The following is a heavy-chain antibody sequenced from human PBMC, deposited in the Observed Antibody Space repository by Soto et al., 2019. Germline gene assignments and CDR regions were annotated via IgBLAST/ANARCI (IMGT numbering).Heavy chain of an antibody. CDR1: GGSISSGGYY. CDR2: IYYSGST. CDR3: ARSEIAPRLDY. J-gene: IGHJ4*02. D-gene: IGHD6-6*01. V-gene: IGHV4-31*03. Sequence: PSETLSLTCTVSGGSISSGGYYWSWIRQHPGKGLEWIGYIYYSGSTYYNPSLKSRVTISVDTSKNQFSLKLSSVTAEDTAVYYCARSEIAPRLDYWGQGALVTVSS.